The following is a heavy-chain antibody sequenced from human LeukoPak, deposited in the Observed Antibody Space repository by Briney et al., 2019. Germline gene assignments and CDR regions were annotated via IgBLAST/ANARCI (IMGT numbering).Heavy chain of an antibody. D-gene: IGHD1-20*01. CDR3: TCSITGGYFDY. J-gene: IGHJ4*02. CDR2: IRSKAYGGTT. V-gene: IGHV3-49*04. Sequence: GGSLRLSCAASGYSFSSYWMSWVRQAPGKGLEWVGFIRSKAYGGTTEYAASVKGRFTISRDDSKSIAYLQMNSLKTEDTAVYYCTCSITGGYFDYWGQGTLVTVSS. CDR1: GYSFSSYW.